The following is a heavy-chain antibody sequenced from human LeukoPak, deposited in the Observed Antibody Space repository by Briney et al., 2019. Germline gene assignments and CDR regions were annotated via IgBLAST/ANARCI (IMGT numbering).Heavy chain of an antibody. CDR3: ARDGYGDFYLSEYYYYMDV. V-gene: IGHV1-46*01. Sequence: ASVKVSCKASGYTFTSYYMHWVRQAPGQGLEWMGIINPSGGSTSYAQKFQGRVTMTRDTSTSTVYMELSSLRAEDTAVYYCARDGYGDFYLSEYYYYMDVWGKGTTVTVSS. CDR1: GYTFTSYY. D-gene: IGHD4-17*01. J-gene: IGHJ6*03. CDR2: INPSGGST.